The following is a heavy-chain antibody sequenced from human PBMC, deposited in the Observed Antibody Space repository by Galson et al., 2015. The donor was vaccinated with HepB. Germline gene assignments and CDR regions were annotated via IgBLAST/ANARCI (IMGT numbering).Heavy chain of an antibody. V-gene: IGHV3-23*01. CDR3: AKELEPSFYNGRRGNYYDY. Sequence: SLRLSCAASGFTFTTYAMGWVRQAPGKGLERVSSISGSAATTYHADPVKGRFTISRDNFKDTLYLQMNRLRVEDTAVYYCAKELEPSFYNGRRGNYYDYWGQGVLVTVSS. J-gene: IGHJ4*02. CDR2: ISGSAATT. CDR1: GFTFTTYA. D-gene: IGHD3-10*01.